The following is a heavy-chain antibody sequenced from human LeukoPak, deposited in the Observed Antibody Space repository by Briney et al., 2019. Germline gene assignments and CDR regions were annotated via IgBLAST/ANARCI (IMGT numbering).Heavy chain of an antibody. CDR1: GGSISSSSYY. CDR2: IYYSGST. CDR3: AREGIAAAGTVDY. J-gene: IGHJ4*02. V-gene: IGHV4-39*07. D-gene: IGHD6-13*01. Sequence: SETLSLTCTVSGGSISSSSYYWGWIRQPPGKGLEWIGSIYYSGSTYYNPSLKSRVIISVDRSKNQFSLKLSSVTAADTAVYYCAREGIAAAGTVDYWSQGTLVTVSS.